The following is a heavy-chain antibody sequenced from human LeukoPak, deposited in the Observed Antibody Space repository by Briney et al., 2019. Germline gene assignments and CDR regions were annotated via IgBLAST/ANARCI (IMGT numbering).Heavy chain of an antibody. CDR3: ARDDPCASGSYHSSGYFDY. V-gene: IGHV3-21*03. J-gene: IGHJ4*02. D-gene: IGHD3-10*01. Sequence: PGGSLRLSCAASGFTFISYSMNWVRQAPGKGLEWVSSISSSSSYIYNADSVKGRFTISRDNAKNSLYLQMNSLRAEDTAVYYCARDDPCASGSYHSSGYFDYWGQGTLVTVSS. CDR2: ISSSSSYI. CDR1: GFTFISYS.